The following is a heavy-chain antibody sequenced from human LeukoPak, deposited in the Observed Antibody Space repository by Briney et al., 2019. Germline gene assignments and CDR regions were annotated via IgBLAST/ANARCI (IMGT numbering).Heavy chain of an antibody. J-gene: IGHJ3*02. Sequence: GGSLRLSCAASGFTFSDYYMSWIRQAPGKGLEWVSYISSSGSTIYYADSVKGRFTISRDNAKNSLYLQMNSLRAEDTAVYYCANERSTLVSDAFDIWGQGTMVTVSS. CDR3: ANERSTLVSDAFDI. CDR1: GFTFSDYY. CDR2: ISSSGSTI. V-gene: IGHV3-11*04.